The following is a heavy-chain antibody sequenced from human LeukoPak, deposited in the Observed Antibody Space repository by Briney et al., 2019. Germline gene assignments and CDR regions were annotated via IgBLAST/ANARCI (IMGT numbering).Heavy chain of an antibody. V-gene: IGHV1-8*01. Sequence: ASVKVSCKASGYTFTSYDINWVRQATGQGLEWMGWMNPNSGNTGYAQKFQGRVTMTRNTSISTAYMELSSLRSEDTAAYYCARGPIAVAGSDYWGQGPLVTVSS. CDR3: ARGPIAVAGSDY. J-gene: IGHJ4*02. D-gene: IGHD6-19*01. CDR2: MNPNSGNT. CDR1: GYTFTSYD.